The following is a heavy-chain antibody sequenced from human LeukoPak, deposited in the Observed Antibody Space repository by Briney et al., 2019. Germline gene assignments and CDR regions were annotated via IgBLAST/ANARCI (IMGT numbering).Heavy chain of an antibody. D-gene: IGHD6-6*01. V-gene: IGHV3-23*01. J-gene: IGHJ4*02. CDR3: AKERTSSGYFDY. Sequence: GGSLILSCAASGFTFSNYAMSWVRQAPGKGLEWVSAISGRGDRTYYTDSVRGRFTISRDNSKNTLFLQMSSLRVDDTAVYYCAKERTSSGYFDYWGQGTLVTVYS. CDR1: GFTFSNYA. CDR2: ISGRGDRT.